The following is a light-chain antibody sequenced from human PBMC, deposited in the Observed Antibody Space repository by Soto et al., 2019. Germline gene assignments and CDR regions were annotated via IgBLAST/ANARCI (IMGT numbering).Light chain of an antibody. CDR1: SSDVGSYNL. Sequence: QSDLTQPASVSGSPGQSITISCTGTSSDVGSYNLVSWYQQHPGKAPKLMIYEGSKRPSGVSNRFSGSKSGNTASLTISGLQAEDEADYYCCSYAGSSTFEGVFGGGTKLAVL. V-gene: IGLV2-23*03. J-gene: IGLJ2*01. CDR2: EGS. CDR3: CSYAGSSTFEGV.